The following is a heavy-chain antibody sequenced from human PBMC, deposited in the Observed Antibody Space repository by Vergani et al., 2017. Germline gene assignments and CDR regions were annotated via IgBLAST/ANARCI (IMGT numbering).Heavy chain of an antibody. CDR3: ASFVVVTAS. Sequence: EVQLVESGGGLVQPGGSLRLSCAASGFTFSSYEMNWVRQAPGKGLEWVSYISSSGSTIYYADSVKGRFTISRDNAKNSLYLQMNSLRAEDTAVYYCASFVVVTASWGQGTLVTVSS. V-gene: IGHV3-48*03. D-gene: IGHD2-21*02. CDR2: ISSSGSTI. J-gene: IGHJ4*02. CDR1: GFTFSSYE.